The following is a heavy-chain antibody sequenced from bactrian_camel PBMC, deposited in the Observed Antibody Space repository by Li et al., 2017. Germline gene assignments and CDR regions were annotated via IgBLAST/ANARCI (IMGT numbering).Heavy chain of an antibody. J-gene: IGHJ6*01. D-gene: IGHD5*01. CDR2: RYIGTRDT. CDR1: GYTHLNYW. Sequence: HVQLVESGGGSVPAGQSLRLACAASGYTHLNYWMGWFRQAPGKEREGVAFRYIGTRDTYYAGSVKGRFTISLDNAKNTLYLQMNTLKPEDTAMYYCAAKPGFYGLDNGPRSADFGYWGQGTQVTVS. CDR3: AAKPGFYGLDNGPRSADFGY. V-gene: IGHV3S6*01.